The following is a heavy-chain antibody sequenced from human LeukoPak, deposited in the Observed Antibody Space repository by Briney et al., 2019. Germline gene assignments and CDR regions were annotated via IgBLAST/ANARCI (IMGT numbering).Heavy chain of an antibody. Sequence: PSETLSLTCTVSGGSISSSSYYGGWIRQPPGKGLEWIGSIYYSGSTYYNPSLKSRVTISVDTSKNQFSLKLSSVTAADTAVYYCARVGLLAAFDIWGQGTMVTVSS. J-gene: IGHJ3*02. V-gene: IGHV4-39*07. D-gene: IGHD2/OR15-2a*01. CDR2: IYYSGST. CDR3: ARVGLLAAFDI. CDR1: GGSISSSSYY.